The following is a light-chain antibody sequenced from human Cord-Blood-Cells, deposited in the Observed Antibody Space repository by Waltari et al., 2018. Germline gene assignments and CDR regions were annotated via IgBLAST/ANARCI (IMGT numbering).Light chain of an antibody. J-gene: IGLJ3*02. Sequence: QSALTQPASVSCSPGQSITISCTGTSSDVGGYNYVSWYQHPPGKTPKLMIYDVSNRPSGVSQRFSGSKSGNTASLTISGLQAEDEADYYCSSYTSSSTWVFGGGTKLTVL. V-gene: IGLV2-14*03. CDR1: SSDVGGYNY. CDR2: DVS. CDR3: SSYTSSSTWV.